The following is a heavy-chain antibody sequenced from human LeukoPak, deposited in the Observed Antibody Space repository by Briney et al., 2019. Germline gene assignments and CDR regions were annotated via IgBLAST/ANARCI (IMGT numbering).Heavy chain of an antibody. CDR3: AKEPHSDYSDHTDSFDI. J-gene: IGHJ3*02. CDR1: GFSFVNFE. D-gene: IGHD4-17*01. V-gene: IGHV3-74*01. Sequence: QPGRSLRLSCTASGFSFVNFEIHWVRQAPGKGLVWVSRINGDGTSTDYADSVKGRFSISRDNAKNPLYLQMNSLRSEDTAVYYCAKEPHSDYSDHTDSFDIWGQGTMVTVSS. CDR2: INGDGTST.